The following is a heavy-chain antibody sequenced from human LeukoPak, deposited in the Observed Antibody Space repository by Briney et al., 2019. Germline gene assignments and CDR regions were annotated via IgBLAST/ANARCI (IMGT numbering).Heavy chain of an antibody. CDR3: ARVPVLYYYYYMDV. CDR2: IYTSGST. V-gene: IGHV4-61*02. Sequence: SQTLSLTCTVSGGSISSGSYYWSWIRQPGGEGLEWIGRIYTSGSTNYNPSLKRRVTISVDTSKNQFSLKLSSVTAADTAVYYCARVPVLYYYYYMDVWGKGTTVTVSS. J-gene: IGHJ6*03. CDR1: GGSISSGSYY.